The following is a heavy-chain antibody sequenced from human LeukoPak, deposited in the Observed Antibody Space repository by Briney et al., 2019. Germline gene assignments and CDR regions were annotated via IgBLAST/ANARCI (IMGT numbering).Heavy chain of an antibody. D-gene: IGHD2-15*01. Sequence: SETLSLTCTVSGGSISSSSYYWGGTRHPPGKGREGIGSIYYSGSTYYNPSPKSRVTISVDTSKTQFSLKLSSVTAADTAVYYCASEPGYCSGGSCFDFDYWGQGTLVTVSS. CDR3: ASEPGYCSGGSCFDFDY. J-gene: IGHJ4*02. CDR2: IYYSGST. V-gene: IGHV4-39*07. CDR1: GGSISSSSYY.